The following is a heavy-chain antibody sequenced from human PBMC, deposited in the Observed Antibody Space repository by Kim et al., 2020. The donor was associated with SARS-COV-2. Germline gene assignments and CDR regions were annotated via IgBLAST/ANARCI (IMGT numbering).Heavy chain of an antibody. CDR2: ISWNSGSI. CDR1: GFTFDDYA. Sequence: GGSLRLSCAASGFTFDDYAMHWVRQAPGKGLEWVSGISWNSGSIGYADSVKGRFTISRGNAKNSLYLQMNSLRAEDTALYYCATLGGYSSGWYVGYGMDVWGQGTTVTVSS. J-gene: IGHJ6*02. CDR3: ATLGGYSSGWYVGYGMDV. V-gene: IGHV3-9*01. D-gene: IGHD6-19*01.